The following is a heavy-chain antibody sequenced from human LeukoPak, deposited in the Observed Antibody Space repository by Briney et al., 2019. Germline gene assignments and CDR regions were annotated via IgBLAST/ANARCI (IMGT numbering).Heavy chain of an antibody. V-gene: IGHV1-18*01. J-gene: IGHJ5*02. D-gene: IGHD2-15*01. CDR2: ISAYNGNT. CDR3: ARDPEQYCSGGSCYFSPSENWCDP. Sequence: ASVTVSCKASGYTFTSYGISWVRQAPGKGLEWMGWISAYNGNTNYAQKLQGRVTMTTDTSTSTAYMELRSLRSDDTAVYYCARDPEQYCSGGSCYFSPSENWCDPWGQGTLVTVSS. CDR1: GYTFTSYG.